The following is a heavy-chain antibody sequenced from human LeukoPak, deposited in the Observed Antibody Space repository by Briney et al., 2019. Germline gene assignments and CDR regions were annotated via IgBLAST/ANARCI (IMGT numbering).Heavy chain of an antibody. Sequence: PGGSLRLSCAASGFTFDDYAMPWVRQAPGKGLEWVSGISWNSGSIGYADSVKGRFTISRDNANNSLYLQMNSLRAEDTALYYCAKDMTAIRETIFDYWGQGTLVTVSS. CDR2: ISWNSGSI. CDR3: AKDMTAIRETIFDY. J-gene: IGHJ4*02. V-gene: IGHV3-9*01. CDR1: GFTFDDYA. D-gene: IGHD2-21*02.